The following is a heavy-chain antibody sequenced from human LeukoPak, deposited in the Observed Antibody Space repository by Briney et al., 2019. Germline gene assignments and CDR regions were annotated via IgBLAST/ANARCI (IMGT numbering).Heavy chain of an antibody. CDR2: IYYSGST. D-gene: IGHD6-13*01. CDR3: ARVRTAAGTLSVDP. J-gene: IGHJ5*02. V-gene: IGHV4-59*08. CDR1: GGSISSYY. Sequence: SETLSLTCTVSGGSISSYYWNWIRQPPGKGLEWIGYIYYSGSTNYNPSLKSRVTISVDTSKNQFSLNLSSVTAADTAVHYCARVRTAAGTLSVDPWGQGTLVTVSS.